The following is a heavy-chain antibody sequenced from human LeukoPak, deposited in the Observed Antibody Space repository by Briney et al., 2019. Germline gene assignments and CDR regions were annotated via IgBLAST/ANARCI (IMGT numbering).Heavy chain of an antibody. D-gene: IGHD6-19*01. J-gene: IGHJ5*02. CDR2: IYPGDSNT. CDR3: ARHVISVAGTASWFDP. CDR1: GYSFTTYW. V-gene: IGHV5-51*01. Sequence: GESLKISCKGSGYSFTTYWIGWVRHMPGKGLEWMGIIYPGDSNTRYSPSFQGQVTISADKSISTAYLQWSSLKASDTAMYYCARHVISVAGTASWFDPWGQGTLVTVSS.